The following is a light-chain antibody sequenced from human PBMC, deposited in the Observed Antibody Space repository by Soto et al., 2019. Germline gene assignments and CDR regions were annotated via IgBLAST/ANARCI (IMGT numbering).Light chain of an antibody. CDR2: GAS. J-gene: IGKJ4*01. Sequence: EIVLTPSPGTLSLSPVERATLSCRASQSVRSSHLAWYQQKPGQAPRLLMYGASTRATDIPARFSGSGSGTEFTLTISSLQSEDFAVYYCQKYNNWPLTFGGGTKVDIK. V-gene: IGKV3-15*01. CDR1: QSVRSSH. CDR3: QKYNNWPLT.